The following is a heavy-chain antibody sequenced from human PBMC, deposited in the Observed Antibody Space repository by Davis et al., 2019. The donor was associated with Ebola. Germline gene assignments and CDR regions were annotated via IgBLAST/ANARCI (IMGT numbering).Heavy chain of an antibody. CDR2: ISAYNGDT. CDR3: ARDLTAGTGWFDP. Sequence: ASVKVSCKASGYTFTSYGISWVRQAPGQGLEWMGWISAYNGDTNYAQRLQGRVTLTTDTSTSTAYMELRSLRSDDTAMYYCARDLTAGTGWFDPWGQGTLVTVSS. D-gene: IGHD6-13*01. J-gene: IGHJ5*02. CDR1: GYTFTSYG. V-gene: IGHV1-18*01.